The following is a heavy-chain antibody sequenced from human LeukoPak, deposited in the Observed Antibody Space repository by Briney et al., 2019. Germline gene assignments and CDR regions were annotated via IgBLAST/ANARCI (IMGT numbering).Heavy chain of an antibody. CDR2: ISYDGSNK. J-gene: IGHJ3*02. V-gene: IGHV3-30*03. Sequence: GGSLRLSCAASGFTFSSYWMSWVRQAPGKGLEWVAVISYDGSNKYYADSVKGRFTISRDNSKNTLYLQMNSLRAEDTAVYYCARGRFAFDIWGQGTMVTVSS. CDR3: ARGRFAFDI. CDR1: GFTFSSYW. D-gene: IGHD3-10*01.